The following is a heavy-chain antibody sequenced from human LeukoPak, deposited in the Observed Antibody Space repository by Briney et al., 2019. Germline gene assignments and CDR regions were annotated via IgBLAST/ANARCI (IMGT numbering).Heavy chain of an antibody. D-gene: IGHD3-22*01. CDR1: GFTFSTYW. CDR2: INTDGSST. V-gene: IGHV3-74*01. J-gene: IGHJ5*02. CDR3: ARADIKRAYYYDSIRNWFDP. Sequence: PGGSLRLSCAASGFTFSTYWMHWVRQAPGKGLVWVSHINTDGSSTSYADSVKGRFTISRDNAKNTLYLQMNSLRAEDTAVYYCARADIKRAYYYDSIRNWFDPWGQGTLVTVSS.